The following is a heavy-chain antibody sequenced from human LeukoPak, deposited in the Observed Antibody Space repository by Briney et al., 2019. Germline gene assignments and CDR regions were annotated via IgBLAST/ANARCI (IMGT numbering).Heavy chain of an antibody. CDR2: INTNTGNP. J-gene: IGHJ4*02. CDR1: GYTFSSYT. D-gene: IGHD1-26*01. Sequence: GASVKVSCKASGYTFSSYTMNWVRQAPGQGLEWMGWINTNTGNPTYAQDYTGRFVFSLDTSVSTTYLQISRLKAEDTAVYYCASGPLYSGSNEYFDSWGQGTLVTVSS. CDR3: ASGPLYSGSNEYFDS. V-gene: IGHV7-4-1*02.